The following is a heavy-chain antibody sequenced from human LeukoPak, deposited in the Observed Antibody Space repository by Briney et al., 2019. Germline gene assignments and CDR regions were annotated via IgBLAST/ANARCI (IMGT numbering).Heavy chain of an antibody. J-gene: IGHJ5*02. V-gene: IGHV1-69*05. Sequence: ASVKVSCKASVGTLSSYAISWVRQAPGQGLEWMGGIIPIFGTANYAQKFQGRVTITTDESTSTAYMELSSLRSEDTAVYYCARGRALRKWFDPWGQGTLVTVSS. CDR3: ARGRALRKWFDP. CDR1: VGTLSSYA. CDR2: IIPIFGTA.